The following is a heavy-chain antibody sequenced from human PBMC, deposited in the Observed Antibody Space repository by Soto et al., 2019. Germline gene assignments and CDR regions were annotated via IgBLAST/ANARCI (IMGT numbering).Heavy chain of an antibody. V-gene: IGHV3-33*01. Sequence: GGSLTLSCVVSGFTFSNYGMHWVRQAPGKGLEWVAVIWYDGSNEYYVDSAKGRFTISRDDSKNTLYLQMNSLRAEDTAVYYCARDSGINGWYYFDYWGQGTPVTVSS. CDR3: ARDSGINGWYYFDY. D-gene: IGHD6-19*01. CDR1: GFTFSNYG. CDR2: IWYDGSNE. J-gene: IGHJ4*02.